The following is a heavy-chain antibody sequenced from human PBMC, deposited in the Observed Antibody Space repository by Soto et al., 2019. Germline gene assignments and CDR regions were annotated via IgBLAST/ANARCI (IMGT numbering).Heavy chain of an antibody. CDR3: AKDPSPFYYYATTGPQNWFDP. D-gene: IGHD3-22*01. V-gene: IGHV3-30*18. Sequence: GGSLRLSCEASGFTFSTYGMHWVRQAPGKGLEWVAVISYDGSHKYYADSVKGRFTISRDNSKNTLYVQMNSLRVDDTAMYYCAKDPSPFYYYATTGPQNWFDPWGQGTQVTVSS. CDR1: GFTFSTYG. J-gene: IGHJ5*02. CDR2: ISYDGSHK.